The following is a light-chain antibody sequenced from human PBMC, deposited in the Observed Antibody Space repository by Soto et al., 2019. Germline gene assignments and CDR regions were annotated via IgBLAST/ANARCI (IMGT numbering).Light chain of an antibody. CDR1: QDIRNY. Sequence: DIKMTQSPPSLSASVGDRVTITCQASQDIRNYLNWYQHKPGKAPKVLIYDVSKLGSGVPSRFSGSGSETEFTLSITGLQPEDSATYFCQQYKIRSTFGQGTKVDIK. V-gene: IGKV1-33*01. CDR3: QQYKIRST. J-gene: IGKJ1*01. CDR2: DVS.